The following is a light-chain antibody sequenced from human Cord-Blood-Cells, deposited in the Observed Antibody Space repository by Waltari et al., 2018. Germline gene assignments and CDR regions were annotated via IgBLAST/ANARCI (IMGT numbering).Light chain of an antibody. J-gene: IGKJ4*01. CDR1: QDISNY. CDR3: QQYDNLPLT. CDR2: DAT. V-gene: IGKV1-33*01. Sequence: DIQMTPSPSSLSASVGDRVTIPCQASQDISNYLNWHQQKPGKAPKLRIYDATNLETGVPSRFRGSGSGTDFTFTISSLQPEDIATYYCQQYDNLPLTVGGGTKVEIK.